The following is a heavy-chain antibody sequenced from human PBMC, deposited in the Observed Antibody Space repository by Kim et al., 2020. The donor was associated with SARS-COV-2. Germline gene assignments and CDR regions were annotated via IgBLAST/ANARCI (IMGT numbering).Heavy chain of an antibody. CDR3: ARVGIQLWFHYYYGMDV. Sequence: KSRVTISVDTSKNQFSLKLSSVTAADTAVYYCARVGIQLWFHYYYGMDVWGQGTTVTVSS. D-gene: IGHD5-18*01. J-gene: IGHJ6*02. V-gene: IGHV4-34*01.